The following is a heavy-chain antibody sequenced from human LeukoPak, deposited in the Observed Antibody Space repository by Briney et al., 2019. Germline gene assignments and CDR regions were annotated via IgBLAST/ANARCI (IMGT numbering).Heavy chain of an antibody. CDR2: TSGIGAGT. V-gene: IGHV3-23*01. CDR3: AKDSRDWTYFDF. J-gene: IGHJ4*02. D-gene: IGHD3/OR15-3a*01. CDR1: GFTFSSYA. Sequence: GGSLRLSCSVSGFTFSSYAMSWVRQAPGKGLKWFSTTSGIGAGTYYADSVRGRFTISRDNAKNTLYLQMDSLRAEDTAVYYCAKDSRDWTYFDFWGQGTLVTVSS.